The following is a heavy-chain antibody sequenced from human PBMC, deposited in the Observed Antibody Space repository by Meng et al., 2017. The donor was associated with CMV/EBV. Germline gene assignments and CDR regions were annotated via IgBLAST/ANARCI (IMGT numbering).Heavy chain of an antibody. D-gene: IGHD3-3*01. Sequence: GSLRLSCTVSGGSISSSSYYWGWIRQPPGKGLEWIGSIYYSGSTYYNPSLKSRVTISVDTSKNQFSLKLSSVTAADTAVYYCARVNITIFGVVDYYGMDVWGQGTTVTVSS. CDR3: ARVNITIFGVVDYYGMDV. V-gene: IGHV4-39*07. CDR2: IYYSGST. J-gene: IGHJ6*02. CDR1: GGSISSSSYY.